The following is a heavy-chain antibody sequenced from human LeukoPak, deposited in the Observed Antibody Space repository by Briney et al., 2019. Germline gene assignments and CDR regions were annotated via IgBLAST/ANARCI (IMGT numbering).Heavy chain of an antibody. CDR3: AKGLWFGEYYYFDY. CDR1: GFTFSSYA. Sequence: GGSLRLSCAASGFTFSSYAMSWVRQAPGKGLEWVSAISRSGGSTYYADSVKGRFTISRDNSKNTLYLQMNSLRAEDTAVYYCAKGLWFGEYYYFDYWGQGTLVTVSS. J-gene: IGHJ4*02. CDR2: ISRSGGST. D-gene: IGHD3-10*01. V-gene: IGHV3-23*01.